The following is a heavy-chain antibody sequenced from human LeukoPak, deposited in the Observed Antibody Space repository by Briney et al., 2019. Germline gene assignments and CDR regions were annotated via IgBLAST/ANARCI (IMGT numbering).Heavy chain of an antibody. Sequence: GGSLRLSCAASGFTFSDFWMTWVSHAPGRGLEWVANINQDGSEKNYVDSVKGRFTISRDNAKNTLYLQLNSLRAEDTAVYYCATDYSSTFWGQGTLVTVSS. D-gene: IGHD6-13*01. CDR2: INQDGSEK. CDR1: GFTFSDFW. J-gene: IGHJ4*02. CDR3: ATDYSSTF. V-gene: IGHV3-7*03.